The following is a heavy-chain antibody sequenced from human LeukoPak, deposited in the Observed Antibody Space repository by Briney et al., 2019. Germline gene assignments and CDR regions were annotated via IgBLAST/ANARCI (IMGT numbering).Heavy chain of an antibody. CDR1: GYTFTGYY. D-gene: IGHD1-26*01. J-gene: IGHJ4*02. CDR3: ARYRYSGSYYDY. CDR2: INPNSGGT. Sequence: ASVKVSCKASGYTFTGYYMHWVRQAPGQGLEWMGWINPNSGGTNYAQKFQGRVTMTRDTSISTAYMELSRLRSDDMAVYYCARYRYSGSYYDYWGQGTLVTVSS. V-gene: IGHV1-2*02.